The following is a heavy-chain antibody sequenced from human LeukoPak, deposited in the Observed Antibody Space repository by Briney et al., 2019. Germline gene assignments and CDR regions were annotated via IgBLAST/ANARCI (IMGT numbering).Heavy chain of an antibody. J-gene: IGHJ4*02. Sequence: GASVKVSCKASGYTFTGYYMHWVRQAPGQGLEWMGWINPNSGGTNYAQRFQGWVTMTRDTSISTAYMELSRLRPDDTAVYYCAREWVGGSYDYWGQGTLVTVSS. CDR1: GYTFTGYY. V-gene: IGHV1-2*04. D-gene: IGHD1-26*01. CDR3: AREWVGGSYDY. CDR2: INPNSGGT.